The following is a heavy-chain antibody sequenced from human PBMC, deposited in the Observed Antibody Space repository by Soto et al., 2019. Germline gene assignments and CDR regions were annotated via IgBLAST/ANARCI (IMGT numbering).Heavy chain of an antibody. CDR2: FYHSGTT. CDR3: ARNVQSSYGMDV. J-gene: IGHJ6*02. D-gene: IGHD4-4*01. CDR1: GGSISSNNW. Sequence: QEQLQESGPGLVEPSGTLSLTCAVSGGSISSNNWWSWVRQSPTKGLEWIGEFYHSGTTHYNPSLSSRATISVDKSKDQFSLKLSSVTAADTAIYYCARNVQSSYGMDVWGQGTTVIVSS. V-gene: IGHV4-4*02.